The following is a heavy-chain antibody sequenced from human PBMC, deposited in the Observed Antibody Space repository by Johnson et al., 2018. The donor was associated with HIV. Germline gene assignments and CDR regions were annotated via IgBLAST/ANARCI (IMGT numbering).Heavy chain of an antibody. J-gene: IGHJ3*02. CDR2: ISSGGSSV. CDR1: GFAFSDSH. D-gene: IGHD2-21*01. CDR3: ARPRRLFEGHDAFDI. Sequence: QVQLVESGGGLVQPGGSLRVSCVASGFAFSDSHMSWIRQAPGKGLEWISYISSGGSSVYYADSVKGRFTISRDNAKNSLYLQMNSLRAEDTAVYYCARPRRLFEGHDAFDIWGQGTMVTVSS. V-gene: IGHV3-11*04.